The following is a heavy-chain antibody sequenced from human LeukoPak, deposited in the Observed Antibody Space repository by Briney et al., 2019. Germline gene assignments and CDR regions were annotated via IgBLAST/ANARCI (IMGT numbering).Heavy chain of an antibody. J-gene: IGHJ4*02. CDR2: IYQSGST. CDR1: GYSISSAYY. D-gene: IGHD3-10*01. V-gene: IGHV4-38-2*02. CDR3: ARGRGYYGSGTYYHD. Sequence: PETLSLTCTVSGYSISSAYYWGWIRLPPGKGLEWIGNIYQSGSTYYNPSLKSRVTISIDTSKNQFSLKLTSVTAADAAVYYCARGRGYYGSGTYYHDWGQGTLVTVSS.